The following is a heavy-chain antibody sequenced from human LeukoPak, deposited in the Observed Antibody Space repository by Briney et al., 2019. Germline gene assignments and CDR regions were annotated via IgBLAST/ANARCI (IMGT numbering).Heavy chain of an antibody. D-gene: IGHD2-15*01. CDR3: ARVPSSGSGLDY. CDR2: IYSSGST. CDR1: GGSIGSYY. V-gene: IGHV4-4*07. J-gene: IGHJ4*02. Sequence: SETLSLTCTVSGGSIGSYYWAWIRQAAGKGLEWIGRIYSSGSTNYNPSLKSRVTMSVDTSTNQFSLNLSSVTAADTAVYYCARVPSSGSGLDYWGQGTLVTVSS.